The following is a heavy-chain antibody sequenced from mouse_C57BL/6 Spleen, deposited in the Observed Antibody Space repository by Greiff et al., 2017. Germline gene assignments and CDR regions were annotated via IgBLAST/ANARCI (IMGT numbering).Heavy chain of an antibody. CDR1: GFTFSDYG. V-gene: IGHV5-17*01. CDR2: ISSGSSTI. D-gene: IGHD1-1*01. J-gene: IGHJ4*01. Sequence: EVQGVESGGGLVKPGGSLKLSCAASGFTFSDYGMHWVRQAPEKGLEWVAYISSGSSTIYYADTVKGRFTISRDNAKNTLFLQMTSLRSEDTAMYYCARKDYYGSSYVDYAMDYWGQGTSVTVSS. CDR3: ARKDYYGSSYVDYAMDY.